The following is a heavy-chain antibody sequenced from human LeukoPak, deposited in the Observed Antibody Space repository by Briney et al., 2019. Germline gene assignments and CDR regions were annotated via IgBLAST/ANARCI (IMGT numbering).Heavy chain of an antibody. J-gene: IGHJ4*02. CDR1: GGSISSSSYY. CDR2: IYYSGST. V-gene: IGHV4-39*07. Sequence: KPSETLSLTCTVSGGSISSSSYYWGWIRQPPGKGLEWIGSIYYSGSTYYNPSLKSRVTISVDTSKNQFSLKLSSVTAADTAVYYCAREALQYYYDRQPSGYFDYWGQGTLVTVSS. CDR3: AREALQYYYDRQPSGYFDY. D-gene: IGHD3-22*01.